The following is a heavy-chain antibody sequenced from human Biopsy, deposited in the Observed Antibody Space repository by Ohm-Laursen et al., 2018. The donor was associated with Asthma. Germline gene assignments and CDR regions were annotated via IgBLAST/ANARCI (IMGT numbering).Heavy chain of an antibody. J-gene: IGHJ4*02. CDR3: ARKAGSCISRACDSSDF. Sequence: ASVKVSCKSLGGTFTTYVIGWVRQAPGQGLGWMGGIHSVFGTTNYPQKFQDRVTITADDSTSTVYMELSSLRSEDTAVYYCARKAGSCISRACDSSDFWGQGTLVTVSS. D-gene: IGHD2-2*01. V-gene: IGHV1-69*13. CDR2: IHSVFGTT. CDR1: GGTFTTYV.